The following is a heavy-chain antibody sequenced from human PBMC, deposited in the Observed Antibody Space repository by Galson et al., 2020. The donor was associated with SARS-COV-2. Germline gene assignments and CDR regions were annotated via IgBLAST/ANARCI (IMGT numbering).Heavy chain of an antibody. CDR3: TRDEDLDYDSSGYNDAFDI. Sequence: GGSLRLSCAASRFTFGDYAMSWFRQAPGKGLEWVGFIRSKAYGGTTEYAASVKGRFTISRDDSKSIAYLQMNSLKTEDTAVYYCTRDEDLDYDSSGYNDAFDIWGQGTMVTVSS. CDR1: RFTFGDYA. V-gene: IGHV3-49*03. J-gene: IGHJ3*02. D-gene: IGHD3-22*01. CDR2: IRSKAYGGTT.